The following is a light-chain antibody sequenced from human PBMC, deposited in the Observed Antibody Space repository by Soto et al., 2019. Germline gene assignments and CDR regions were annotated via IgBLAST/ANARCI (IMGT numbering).Light chain of an antibody. CDR3: QQANSFPWT. J-gene: IGKJ1*01. V-gene: IGKV1-12*01. Sequence: DIQMTQSPSTLSGSVGDRVTITCRASQTISSWLAWYQQKPGTGPKLLVYAASTLQSGVPSRFSGSGSGTDFTLTISSLQPEDFATYYCQQANSFPWTFGRGTKVDI. CDR1: QTISSW. CDR2: AAS.